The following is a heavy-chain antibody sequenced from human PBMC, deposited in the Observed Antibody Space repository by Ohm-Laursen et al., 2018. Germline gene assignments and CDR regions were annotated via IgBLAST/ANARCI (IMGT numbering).Heavy chain of an antibody. Sequence: SLRLSCAASGFSFSSHGMHWVRQAPGKGLEWVSGISWNSGSIGYADSVKGRFTISRDNAKNSLYLQMNSLRAEDTAVYYCARSRVPGMGGAFDIWGQGTMVTVSS. CDR3: ARSRVPGMGGAFDI. CDR1: GFSFSSHG. CDR2: ISWNSGSI. J-gene: IGHJ3*02. D-gene: IGHD6-19*01. V-gene: IGHV3-9*01.